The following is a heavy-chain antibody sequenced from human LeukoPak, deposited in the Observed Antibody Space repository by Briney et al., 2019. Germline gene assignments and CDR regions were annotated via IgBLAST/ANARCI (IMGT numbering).Heavy chain of an antibody. D-gene: IGHD4-23*01. CDR3: ARGGTVDLDY. V-gene: IGHV3-66*01. J-gene: IGHJ4*02. CDR1: GFTVSSNY. CDR2: IYSGGST. Sequence: PGGSLRLSCAASGFTVSSNYMNWVRQAPGKGLEWVSLIYSGGSTHYADSVKGRFTISRDNAKNSLYLQMNSLRDEDTAVYYCARGGTVDLDYWGQGTLVSVSS.